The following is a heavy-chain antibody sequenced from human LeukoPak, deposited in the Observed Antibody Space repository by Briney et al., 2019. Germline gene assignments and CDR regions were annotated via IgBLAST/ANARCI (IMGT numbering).Heavy chain of an antibody. CDR2: IKQDGSEK. Sequence: GGSLRLSCAASGFIFSDYSLNWVRQAPGKGLEWVANIKQDGSEKYYVDSVKGRFTISRDNAKNSLYLQMNSLRAEDTAVYYCAREKPEYSSSLDYWGQGTLVTVSS. CDR3: AREKPEYSSSLDY. D-gene: IGHD6-6*01. J-gene: IGHJ4*02. V-gene: IGHV3-7*01. CDR1: GFIFSDYS.